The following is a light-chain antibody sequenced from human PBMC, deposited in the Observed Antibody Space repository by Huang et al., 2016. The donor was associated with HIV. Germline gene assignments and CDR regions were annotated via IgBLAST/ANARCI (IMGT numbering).Light chain of an antibody. Sequence: DIQMTQSQSSLSSSVGDSFTIACRASQDIRTSLAWYQQNPGKAPKLHLYAASRLASGVPSRFSGGGSGTYYTLTISGLQPEDFATYYCQQYYTPPLTFGGGTKVEIK. CDR2: AAS. CDR1: QDIRTS. V-gene: IGKV1-NL1*01. CDR3: QQYYTPPLT. J-gene: IGKJ4*01.